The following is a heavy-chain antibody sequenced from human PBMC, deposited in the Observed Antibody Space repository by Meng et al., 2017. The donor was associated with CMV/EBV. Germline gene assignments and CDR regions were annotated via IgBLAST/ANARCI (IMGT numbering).Heavy chain of an antibody. CDR1: GGSCSGYY. J-gene: IGHJ4*02. D-gene: IGHD5-18*01. V-gene: IGHV4-59*01. Sequence: LRLSCAVYGGSCSGYYWSWIRQPPGKGLEWIGYIYYSGSTNYNPALKSRVTISVDTSKNQFSLKLSSVTAADTAVYYCARVQDTASIDYWGQGTLVTVSS. CDR2: IYYSGST. CDR3: ARVQDTASIDY.